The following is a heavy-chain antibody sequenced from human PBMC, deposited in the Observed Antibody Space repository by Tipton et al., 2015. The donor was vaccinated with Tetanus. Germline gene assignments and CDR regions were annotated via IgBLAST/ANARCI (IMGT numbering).Heavy chain of an antibody. V-gene: IGHV4-59*08. J-gene: IGHJ6*02. CDR3: ARHDYVYYYYGMDV. CDR2: IYYSGST. D-gene: IGHD3-16*01. CDR1: GGSISSYY. Sequence: LRLSCTVSGGSISSYYWSWIRQPPGKGLEWIGYIYYSGSTNYNPSLKSRVTISVDTSKNQFSLKLSSVTAADTAVYYCARHDYVYYYYGMDVWGQGTTVTVSS.